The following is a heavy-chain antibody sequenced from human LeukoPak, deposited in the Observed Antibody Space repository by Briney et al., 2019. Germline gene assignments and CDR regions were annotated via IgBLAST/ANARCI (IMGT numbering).Heavy chain of an antibody. D-gene: IGHD3-10*02. Sequence: GGSLRLSCAASGCTFSSYAMSWVRQAPGKGLEWVSAISGSGGSTYYADSVKGRFTISRDNSKNTLYLQMNSLGAEDTAVYYCASALEMFARGIWGPFDPWGQGTLVTVSS. CDR1: GCTFSSYA. CDR3: ASALEMFARGIWGPFDP. J-gene: IGHJ5*02. V-gene: IGHV3-23*01. CDR2: ISGSGGST.